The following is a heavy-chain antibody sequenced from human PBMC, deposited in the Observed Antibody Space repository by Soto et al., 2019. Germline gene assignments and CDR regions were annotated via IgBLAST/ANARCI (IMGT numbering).Heavy chain of an antibody. CDR1: GFTFSSYA. CDR2: ISYDGSNK. J-gene: IGHJ4*02. V-gene: IGHV3-30-3*01. D-gene: IGHD2-15*01. CDR3: ASEEIVAATEFFDY. Sequence: QVQLVESGGGVVQPGRSLRLSCAASGFTFSSYAMHWVRQAPGKGLEWVAVISYDGSNKYYADSVKGRFTISRDNSKNTLYLQMNSLRAEDTAVYYCASEEIVAATEFFDYWGQGTLVTVSS.